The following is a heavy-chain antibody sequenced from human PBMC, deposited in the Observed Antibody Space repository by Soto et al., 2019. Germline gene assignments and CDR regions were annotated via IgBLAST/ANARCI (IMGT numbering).Heavy chain of an antibody. J-gene: IGHJ4*02. CDR1: GGTFSSYA. CDR3: ARESEDLTSNFDY. Sequence: ASVKVSCKASGGTFSSYAISWVRQAPGQGLEWMGGIIPIFGTANYAQKFQGRFTISRDNAKNSLYLEMNSLRAEDTAVYYCARESEDLTSNFDYWGQGTLVTVSS. V-gene: IGHV1-69*05. CDR2: IIPIFGTA.